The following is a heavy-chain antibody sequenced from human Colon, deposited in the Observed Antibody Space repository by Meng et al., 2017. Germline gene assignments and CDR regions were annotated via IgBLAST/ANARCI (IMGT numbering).Heavy chain of an antibody. CDR1: EYSFTSYF. CDR3: ARVGTTYSSALLH. CDR2: IYPGYSDT. Sequence: GESLKISCQGSEYSFTSYFIAWVRQMPGKGLEWIGSIYPGYSDTRYSPSFQGQVTISVDKSLSTAYLQWGSLKASDSGMYFCARVGTTYSSALLHWCQGTLVTVSS. D-gene: IGHD6-19*01. J-gene: IGHJ1*01. V-gene: IGHV5-51*01.